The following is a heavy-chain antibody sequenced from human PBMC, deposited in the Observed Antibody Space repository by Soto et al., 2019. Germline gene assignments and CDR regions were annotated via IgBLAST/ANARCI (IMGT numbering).Heavy chain of an antibody. CDR2: MNPNSGNT. CDR1: GYTFTRYD. Sequence: QVQLVQSGAEVKKPGASVKVSCKASGYTFTRYDINWVRQATGQGLEWMGWMNPNSGNTGYAQKFQGRFTMTSNTSISTAHMELSSLRSEDTAVYYCARSTNDYGDRHWGQGALVTGSS. V-gene: IGHV1-8*01. CDR3: ARSTNDYGDRH. J-gene: IGHJ4*02. D-gene: IGHD4-17*01.